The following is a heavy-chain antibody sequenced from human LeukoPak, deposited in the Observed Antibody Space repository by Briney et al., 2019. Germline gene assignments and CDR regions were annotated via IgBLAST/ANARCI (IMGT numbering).Heavy chain of an antibody. V-gene: IGHV3-23*01. CDR3: SKKGQNDDYGKPD. D-gene: IGHD4-17*01. CDR2: ISRNGTT. Sequence: GGSLRLSCAASGFTFSKYDMYWIREAPGKGLECVSVISRNGTTYYADSVKDRFTISRDNSQNTLSLQMNSLKAEDTAVYYCSKKGQNDDYGKPDWGQGTLVTVSS. CDR1: GFTFSKYD. J-gene: IGHJ4*02.